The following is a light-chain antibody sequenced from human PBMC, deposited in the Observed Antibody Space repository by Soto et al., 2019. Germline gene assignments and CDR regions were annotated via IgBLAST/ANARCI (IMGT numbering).Light chain of an antibody. CDR3: LQDYNYPWT. V-gene: IGKV1-6*01. CDR1: QGIRND. Sequence: IQMTQSPSSLSASVGDRFSITCRAIQGIRNDLGWYQQKPGKAPKLLIYAASSLQSGVPSRFSGSGSGTDFTLTISSLQPEDFATYYCLQDYNYPWTFGQGTKVDI. J-gene: IGKJ1*01. CDR2: AAS.